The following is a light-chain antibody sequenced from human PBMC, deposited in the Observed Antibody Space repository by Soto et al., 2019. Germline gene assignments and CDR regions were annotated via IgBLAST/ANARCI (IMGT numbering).Light chain of an antibody. Sequence: DIQITHAPSSLSSSVAARVTITCRASQSISSYLKWYQQKPGKAPKLLIYAASSLQSGVPSRFSGSRSGTDFTLTISSLQPEDFATYSCQQSYRTPYTFGQGTMLEIK. CDR1: QSISSY. V-gene: IGKV1-39*01. CDR3: QQSYRTPYT. CDR2: AAS. J-gene: IGKJ2*01.